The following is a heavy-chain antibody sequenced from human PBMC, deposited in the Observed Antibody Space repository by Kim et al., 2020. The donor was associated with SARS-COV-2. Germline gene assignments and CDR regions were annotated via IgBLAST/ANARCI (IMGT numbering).Heavy chain of an antibody. CDR3: VSGPPYEPRDF. V-gene: IGHV4-39*01. CDR2: VYISGSV. CDR1: GGSISGSSYY. Sequence: SETLSLTCSVSGGSISGSSYYWGWVRQSPGKGLEWIGSVYISGSVYYKSSLESRVTISIDTSKNQFSLDVRSLTASDTAVYYCVSGPPYEPRDFWGQGILVTISS. D-gene: IGHD5-12*01. J-gene: IGHJ4*02.